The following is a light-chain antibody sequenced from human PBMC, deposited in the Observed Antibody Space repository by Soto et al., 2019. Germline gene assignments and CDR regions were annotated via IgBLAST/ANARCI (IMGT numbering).Light chain of an antibody. CDR2: AAS. J-gene: IGKJ1*01. Sequence: DIHLTQSPSSLSASVGDRVTITCRASQAIRNDLGWYQQKPGKAPKRLIYAASSLDSEVPLRFSGSGSGTEFALTISSLQPEDFATYYCLQHNNYPWTVGQGTKVDIK. CDR1: QAIRND. CDR3: LQHNNYPWT. V-gene: IGKV1-17*01.